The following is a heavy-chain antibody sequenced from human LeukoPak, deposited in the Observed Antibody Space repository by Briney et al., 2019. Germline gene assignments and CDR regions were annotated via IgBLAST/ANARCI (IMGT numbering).Heavy chain of an antibody. V-gene: IGHV4-59*12. J-gene: IGHJ4*02. CDR1: GGSISSYY. CDR3: ARESTTVAGTFDY. D-gene: IGHD6-19*01. Sequence: SETLSLTCTVSGGSISSYYWSWIRQPPGKGLEWIGYIYYSGSTNYNPSLKSRVTISVDTSKNQFSLKLSSVTAADTAMYYCARESTTVAGTFDYWGQGTLVTVSS. CDR2: IYYSGST.